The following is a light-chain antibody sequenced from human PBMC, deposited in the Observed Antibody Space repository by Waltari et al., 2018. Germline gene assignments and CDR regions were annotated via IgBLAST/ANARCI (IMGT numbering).Light chain of an antibody. J-gene: IGLJ2*01. CDR3: SSYTTTRILDI. Sequence: QSALTQPASVSGSPGQSITISCTGTRSDIGGHNFVSWYQQHPNKVPKLIIYDVTDRPSGVSNRFSGSKSGNTASLTISGLRTEDEADYYCSSYTTTRILDIFVGGTKLTVL. CDR1: RSDIGGHNF. V-gene: IGLV2-14*03. CDR2: DVT.